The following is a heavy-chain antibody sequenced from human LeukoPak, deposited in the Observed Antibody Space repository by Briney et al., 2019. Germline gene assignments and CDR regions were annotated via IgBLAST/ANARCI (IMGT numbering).Heavy chain of an antibody. V-gene: IGHV1-46*01. CDR3: ARGEYYYDSSGYYFDY. Sequence: ASVKVSCKASGYTFTSYYMHWVRQAPGQGLEWMGLINPSGGSTSYAQKFQGRVTMTRDMSTSTVYMELSSLRSEDTAVYYCARGEYYYDSSGYYFDYWGQGTLVTVSS. CDR1: GYTFTSYY. CDR2: INPSGGST. D-gene: IGHD3-22*01. J-gene: IGHJ4*02.